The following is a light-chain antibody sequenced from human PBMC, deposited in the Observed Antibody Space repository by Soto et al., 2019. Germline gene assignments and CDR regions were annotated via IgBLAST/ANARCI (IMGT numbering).Light chain of an antibody. V-gene: IGKV3-20*01. Sequence: EIVLTQSPGTRSLSPGERATLSCRASQSVSSRSLAWYQQKPGQAPRLLISGASSRAADIPDRFSGSGSGTDFTLTINRLEPEDFAVYYCQQYDSSPRTFGQGTKVDIK. CDR3: QQYDSSPRT. CDR2: GAS. CDR1: QSVSSRS. J-gene: IGKJ1*01.